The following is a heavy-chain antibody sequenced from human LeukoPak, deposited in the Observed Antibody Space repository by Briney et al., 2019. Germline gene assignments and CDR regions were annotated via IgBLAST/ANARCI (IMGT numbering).Heavy chain of an antibody. CDR2: IKSKTDAGTT. J-gene: IGHJ4*02. Sequence: PGGSLRLSCAASGFTFSNAWLSWVRQAPGKGLERVGRIKSKTDAGTTYYAAPVIGRFSISRDDSKSTLYLQMNSLKTEDTAVYYCTTVTGGYDWIDYWGQGTLVTVSS. D-gene: IGHD5-12*01. CDR1: GFTFSNAW. CDR3: TTVTGGYDWIDY. V-gene: IGHV3-15*01.